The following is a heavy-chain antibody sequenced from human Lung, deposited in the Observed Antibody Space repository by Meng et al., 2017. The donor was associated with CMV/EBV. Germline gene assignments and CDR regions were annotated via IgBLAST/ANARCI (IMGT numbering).Heavy chain of an antibody. V-gene: IGHV3-21*03. Sequence: GESLKISCAASGFSFSTYSMNWVRQTPGKGLEWVSSITSSSSYIFYADSVKGRFIISRDNAKNSLYLQMISLKAEDTGVYYCARDCGSGWSWGQGTLVTVSS. CDR1: GFSFSTYS. CDR3: ARDCGSGWS. J-gene: IGHJ5*02. D-gene: IGHD6-19*01. CDR2: ITSSSSYI.